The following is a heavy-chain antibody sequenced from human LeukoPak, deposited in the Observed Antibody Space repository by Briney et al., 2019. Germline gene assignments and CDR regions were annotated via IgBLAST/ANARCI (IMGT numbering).Heavy chain of an antibody. D-gene: IGHD6-19*01. CDR3: ARDGKPGIAVAGPPYYFDY. CDR1: GFTFSSYA. J-gene: IGHJ4*02. V-gene: IGHV3-23*01. Sequence: GGSLRLSCAASGFTFSSYAMSWVRQAPGKGLEWVSAISGSGGSTYYADSVKGRFTTSRDNSKNTLYLQMNSLRAEDTAVYYCARDGKPGIAVAGPPYYFDYWGQGTLVTVSS. CDR2: ISGSGGST.